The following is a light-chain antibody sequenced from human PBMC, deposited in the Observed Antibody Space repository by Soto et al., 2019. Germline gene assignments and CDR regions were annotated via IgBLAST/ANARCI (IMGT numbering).Light chain of an antibody. J-gene: IGLJ1*01. Sequence: QSVLTQPPSASGTPGQTVTISCSGSSSNVGKNIVNWYQQVPGTAPKLLIYSTDQRPSGVPDRFPGSKSGTSASLAISGLQSEDEADYYCAAWDDGRNDLYVIGSGTKGTVL. V-gene: IGLV1-44*01. CDR3: AAWDDGRNDLYV. CDR2: STD. CDR1: SSNVGKNI.